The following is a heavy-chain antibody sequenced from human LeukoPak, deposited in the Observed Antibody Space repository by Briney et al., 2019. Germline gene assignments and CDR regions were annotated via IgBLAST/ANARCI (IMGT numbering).Heavy chain of an antibody. J-gene: IGHJ4*02. D-gene: IGHD4-23*01. Sequence: GESPKISCKGSGYSFTSYWIGWVRQMPGKGLEWMGIIHPGDSDTTYSPSFQGQVTISADKSISTAYLQWSSLKASDTAMYYCARQPPTTLVIGSYDYWGQGTLVSVSS. CDR3: ARQPPTTLVIGSYDY. CDR1: GYSFTSYW. CDR2: IHPGDSDT. V-gene: IGHV5-51*01.